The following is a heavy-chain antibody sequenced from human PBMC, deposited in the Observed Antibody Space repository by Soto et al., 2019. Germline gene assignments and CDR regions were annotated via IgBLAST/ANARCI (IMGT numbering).Heavy chain of an antibody. Sequence: SETLSLTCTVSGGSISSEYYHWTWIRQAPGKGLEWIGYIHYSGSIHYNPSLKSRVTISVDTSKNQFSLKLSSVTAADTAVYYCARYSDRMFVYWGQGTLVTVSS. D-gene: IGHD2-21*01. CDR3: ARYSDRMFVY. J-gene: IGHJ4*02. CDR1: GGSISSEYYH. CDR2: IHYSGSI. V-gene: IGHV4-61*01.